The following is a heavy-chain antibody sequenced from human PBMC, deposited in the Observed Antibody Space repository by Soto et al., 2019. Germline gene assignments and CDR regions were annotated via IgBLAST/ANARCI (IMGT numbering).Heavy chain of an antibody. CDR2: IDPSDSFT. D-gene: IGHD1-26*01. Sequence: PGESLKISCKGSGYIFTSYWISWVRQMPGKGLEWMGKIDPSDSFTNYSPSFQGHVTISADKSISTAYLQWSSLRASDTATYYCASGGSRDYVGIVGATTHYNYGMDVPGQATTVTVSS. J-gene: IGHJ6*02. CDR1: GYIFTSYW. V-gene: IGHV5-10-1*01. CDR3: ASGGSRDYVGIVGATTHYNYGMDV.